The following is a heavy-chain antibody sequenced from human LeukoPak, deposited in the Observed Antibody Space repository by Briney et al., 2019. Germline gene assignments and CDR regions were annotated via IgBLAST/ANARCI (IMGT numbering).Heavy chain of an antibody. V-gene: IGHV4-59*01. Sequence: SETLSLTCTVSGGSISSYYWSWIRQPPGKGLEWIGYIYYSGSTNYNPSLKSRVTISVDTSKNQSSLKLSSVTAADTAVYYCARDVLRFGELFTPDWGQGTLVTVSS. D-gene: IGHD3-10*01. J-gene: IGHJ4*02. CDR3: ARDVLRFGELFTPD. CDR1: GGSISSYY. CDR2: IYYSGST.